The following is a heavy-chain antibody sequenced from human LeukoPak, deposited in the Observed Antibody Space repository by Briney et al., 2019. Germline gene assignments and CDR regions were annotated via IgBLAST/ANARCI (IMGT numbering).Heavy chain of an antibody. CDR3: ARGGRRITMVRGVMGCDY. CDR2: IDPNSGGT. J-gene: IGHJ4*02. D-gene: IGHD3-10*01. V-gene: IGHV1-2*02. Sequence: RASVKVSCKASGYTFTDYYMHWVRQAPGQGLEWMGYIDPNSGGTNNAQKFQGRVTMTRDTSISTAYMELSRLRSDDTAVYYCARGGRRITMVRGVMGCDYWGQGTLVTVSS. CDR1: GYTFTDYY.